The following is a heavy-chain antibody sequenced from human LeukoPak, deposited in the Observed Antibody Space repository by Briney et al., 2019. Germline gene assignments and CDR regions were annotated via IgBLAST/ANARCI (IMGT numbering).Heavy chain of an antibody. CDR3: AKDRGFSFASGSSELEY. Sequence: GGSLRLSCAASGFTFSNYAMHWVRQAPGKGLEWVAVISFDGSSKYYADSVKGRFTISRDNSKNTLYLQMNSLRPEDTAVYYCAKDRGFSFASGSSELEYWGQGTLVTVSS. J-gene: IGHJ4*02. V-gene: IGHV3-30*04. CDR2: ISFDGSSK. D-gene: IGHD3-10*01. CDR1: GFTFSNYA.